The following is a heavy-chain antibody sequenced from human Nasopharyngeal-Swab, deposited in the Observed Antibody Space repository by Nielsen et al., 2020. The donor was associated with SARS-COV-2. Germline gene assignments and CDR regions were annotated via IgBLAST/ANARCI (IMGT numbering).Heavy chain of an antibody. J-gene: IGHJ4*02. CDR2: ISGSGGST. Sequence: GESLKISCAASGFTFSSYAMSWVRQAPGKGLEWVSAISGSGGSTYYADSVKGRFTISRDNSKNTLYLQMNGLRAEDTAVYYCATRPGKGYWGQGTLFTVSS. CDR3: ATRPGKGY. D-gene: IGHD3-10*01. CDR1: GFTFSSYA. V-gene: IGHV3-23*01.